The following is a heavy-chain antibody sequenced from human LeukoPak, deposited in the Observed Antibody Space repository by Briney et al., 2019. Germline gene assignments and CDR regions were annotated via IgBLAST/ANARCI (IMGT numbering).Heavy chain of an antibody. V-gene: IGHV3-48*01. CDR3: AKGQGLLAYYYYYMDV. CDR1: GFTFSTCS. Sequence: QSGGSLRLSCAASGFTFSTCSMNWVRQAPGKGLEWISYIIYSSHTTYYADSVKGRFTISRDNSKNTLYLQMNSLRAEDTAVYYCAKGQGLLAYYYYYMDVWGKGTTVTVSS. J-gene: IGHJ6*03. CDR2: IIYSSHTT.